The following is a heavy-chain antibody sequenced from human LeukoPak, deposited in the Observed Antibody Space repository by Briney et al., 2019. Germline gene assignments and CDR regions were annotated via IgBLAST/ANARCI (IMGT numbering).Heavy chain of an antibody. Sequence: PGGSLRLSCVATGLSFSSFAMSWVRQGPARGLEWVSSIRGNGETFYGDPVKGRFTLYSDSSTNTVYFQLNNLRVEDTAIYYCARAGWVSTTDAVRWGQGTLVTVSS. CDR3: ARAGWVSTTDAVR. J-gene: IGHJ4*02. V-gene: IGHV3-23*01. D-gene: IGHD1-14*01. CDR2: IRGNGET. CDR1: GLSFSSFA.